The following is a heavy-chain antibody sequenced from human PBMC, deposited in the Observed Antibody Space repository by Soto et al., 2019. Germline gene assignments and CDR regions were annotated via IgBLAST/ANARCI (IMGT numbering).Heavy chain of an antibody. D-gene: IGHD2-21*01. CDR1: GGSIRSYY. V-gene: IGHV4-59*01. J-gene: IGHJ3*02. CDR2: IYYSGRSISYTGST. Sequence: ETLSLTCTVSGGSIRSYYWTWIRQPPGEGLEWIGFIYYSGRSISYTGSTTYNPSLKSRVNISIDTSKNQFSLKVTSLTAADTAVYSCARAGHCGGPDAIDIWGQGTMLTVSS. CDR3: ARAGHCGGPDAIDI.